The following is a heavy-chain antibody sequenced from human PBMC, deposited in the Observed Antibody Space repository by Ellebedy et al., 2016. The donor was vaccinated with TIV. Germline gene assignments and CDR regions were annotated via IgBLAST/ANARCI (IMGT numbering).Heavy chain of an antibody. CDR3: ARQWGGYCSGGNCYPIDQ. CDR2: IYYSGST. D-gene: IGHD2-15*01. CDR1: GGSISSSYYY. V-gene: IGHV4-39*01. J-gene: IGHJ4*02. Sequence: MPSETLSLTCTVSGGSISSSYYYWGWIRQPPGKGLEWIGSIYYSGSTDYNPSLKSRVTLSVDTSKNQFSLELSSVTAADTALYYCARQWGGYCSGGNCYPIDQWGQGTLVTVSS.